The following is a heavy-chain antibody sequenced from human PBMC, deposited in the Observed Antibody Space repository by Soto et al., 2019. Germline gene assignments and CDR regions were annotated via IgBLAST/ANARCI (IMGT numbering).Heavy chain of an antibody. CDR1: GYTFTNHR. Sequence: QVQLVQSGTEVKKPGASVKVSCKTSGYTFTNHRINWVRQAPGQGLEWMGWINPYNANTNTAQKLKGRVTMTPETSMTTADMDLRSLTADDTRDYYWARDRVAGNCWGAVEIWGEGTAVPVSS. J-gene: IGHJ3*02. D-gene: IGHD2-21*01. CDR2: INPYNANT. V-gene: IGHV1-18*04. CDR3: ARDRVAGNCWGAVEI.